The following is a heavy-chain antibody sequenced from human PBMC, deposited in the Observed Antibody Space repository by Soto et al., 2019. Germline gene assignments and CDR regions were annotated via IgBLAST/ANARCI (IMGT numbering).Heavy chain of an antibody. CDR1: GFTFSNAW. CDR3: TTVWWDSSSSVFYYYYMDV. V-gene: IGHV3-15*01. CDR2: IKSKTDGGTT. J-gene: IGHJ6*03. D-gene: IGHD6-6*01. Sequence: GGSLRLSCAASGFTFSNAWMSWVRQAPGRGLEWVGRIKSKTDGGTTDYAAPVKGRFTISRDDSKNTLYLQMNSLKTEDTAVYYCTTVWWDSSSSVFYYYYMDVWGKGTTVTVSS.